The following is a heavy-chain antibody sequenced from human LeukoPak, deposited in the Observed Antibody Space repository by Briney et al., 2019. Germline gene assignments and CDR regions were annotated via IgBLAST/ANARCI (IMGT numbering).Heavy chain of an antibody. V-gene: IGHV3-23*01. CDR3: AKDIRALYYGSGSYSPSSDY. D-gene: IGHD3-10*01. CDR1: EFTFSNYA. Sequence: PGGSLRLSCAASEFTFSNYAMSWVRQAPGKGLEWVSAISGSGGSTYYADSVKGRFTISRDNSKNTLYLQMNSLRAEDTAVYYCAKDIRALYYGSGSYSPSSDYWGQGTLVTVSS. J-gene: IGHJ4*02. CDR2: ISGSGGST.